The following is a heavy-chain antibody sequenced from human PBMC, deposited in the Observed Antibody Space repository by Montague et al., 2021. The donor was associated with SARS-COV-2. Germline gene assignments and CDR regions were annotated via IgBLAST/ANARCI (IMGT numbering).Heavy chain of an antibody. CDR1: GASISYYY. V-gene: IGHV4-59*01. CDR3: AREETDEYYFDY. D-gene: IGHD1-14*01. CDR2: IYDSGST. J-gene: IGHJ4*01. Sequence: SETLSLTCSVSGASISYYYWSWIRQPPGKGLEWIGYIYDSGSTNYNPSLQSRVTISLDTSRNQFSLRVSSVTAADTAVYYCAREETDEYYFDYWGQGNMVTVSS.